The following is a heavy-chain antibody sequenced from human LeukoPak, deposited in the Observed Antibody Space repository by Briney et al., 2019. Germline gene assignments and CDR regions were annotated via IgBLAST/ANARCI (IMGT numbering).Heavy chain of an antibody. CDR3: AIVTTRAMTLDY. J-gene: IGHJ4*02. D-gene: IGHD2-2*01. V-gene: IGHV3-23*01. CDR2: ISGSGGST. CDR1: GFTFSSYA. Sequence: GGSLRLSCAASGFTFSSYAMGWVRQAPGKGLEWVSAISGSGGSTYYADSVKGRFTISRDNSKNTLYLQMNSLRAEDTAVYYCAIVTTRAMTLDYWGQGTLVTVSS.